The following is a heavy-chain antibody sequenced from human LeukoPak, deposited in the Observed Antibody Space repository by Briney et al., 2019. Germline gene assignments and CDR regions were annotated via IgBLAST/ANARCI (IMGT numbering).Heavy chain of an antibody. Sequence: GGSLRLSCAASAFSFSDYNMNWVRQAPGKGLEGVSSITSTGSYIYYADSVKGRFTISRDNAKNSLYLQMNTLRAEDTAVYYCARDQGSGYDLNWFDPWGQGTLVTVSS. D-gene: IGHD5-12*01. CDR1: AFSFSDYN. V-gene: IGHV3-21*01. CDR3: ARDQGSGYDLNWFDP. J-gene: IGHJ5*02. CDR2: ITSTGSYI.